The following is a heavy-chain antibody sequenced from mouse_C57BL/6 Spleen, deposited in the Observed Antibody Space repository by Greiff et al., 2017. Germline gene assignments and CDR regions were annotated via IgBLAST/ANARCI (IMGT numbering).Heavy chain of an antibody. CDR2: ISYDGSN. V-gene: IGHV3-6*01. Sequence: VQLQQSGPGLVKPSQSLSLTCSVTGYSITSGYYWNWIRQFPGNKLEWMGYISYDGSNNYNPSLKNRISITRDTSKNQFFLKLNSVTTEDTATYYCASEGEGFAYWGQGTLVTVSA. CDR1: GYSITSGYY. J-gene: IGHJ3*01. CDR3: ASEGEGFAY.